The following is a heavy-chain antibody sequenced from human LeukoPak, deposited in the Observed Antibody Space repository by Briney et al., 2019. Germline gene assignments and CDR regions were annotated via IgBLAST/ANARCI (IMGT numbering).Heavy chain of an antibody. Sequence: ASVKVSCKASAYTSPNYGITWVRQARGRGLEWMGWISTYNGNTQYAQKFQGRVTMTTDTPTKTVYMELRSLRSNDTAVYYCALPAKGAYFYYYMEVWGKGTTVTVSS. D-gene: IGHD2-2*01. V-gene: IGHV1-18*01. CDR3: ALPAKGAYFYYYMEV. CDR1: AYTSPNYG. J-gene: IGHJ6*03. CDR2: ISTYNGNT.